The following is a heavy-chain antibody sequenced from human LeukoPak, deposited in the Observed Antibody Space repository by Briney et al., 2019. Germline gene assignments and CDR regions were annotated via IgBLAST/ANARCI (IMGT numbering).Heavy chain of an antibody. CDR1: GFTINTNY. Sequence: GGSLRLSCAASGFTINTNYMNWVRQAPGRGLGWLSVIYPGGVTKYAESVKGRFTVSRDIAKNTVYLEMNDLRAEDTALYYCAREIGYYFDSADSRLRGRLDVWGKGTSVTVSS. CDR2: IYPGGVT. D-gene: IGHD3-22*01. V-gene: IGHV3-53*01. J-gene: IGHJ6*04. CDR3: AREIGYYFDSADSRLRGRLDV.